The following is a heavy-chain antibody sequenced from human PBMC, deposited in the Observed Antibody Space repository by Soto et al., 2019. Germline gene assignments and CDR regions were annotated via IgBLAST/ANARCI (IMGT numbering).Heavy chain of an antibody. CDR2: INAGSGIT. CDR3: ARGYVVVVAATWFDP. CDR1: GYTFTSYA. D-gene: IGHD2-15*01. Sequence: ASVKVSCKASGYTFTSYAMHWVRQAPGQRLEWMGWINAGSGITKYSQKFQGRLTITRDTSASTAYMGLSSLRSEDTAVYYCARGYVVVVAATWFDPWGQGTLVTVSS. V-gene: IGHV1-3*01. J-gene: IGHJ5*02.